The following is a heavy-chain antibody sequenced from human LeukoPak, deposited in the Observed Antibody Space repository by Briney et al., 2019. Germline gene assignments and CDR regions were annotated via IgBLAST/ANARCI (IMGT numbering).Heavy chain of an antibody. V-gene: IGHV3-33*01. Sequence: GGSLRLSCSASGFTFSTYGMHWVRQAPGKGLEWVAVIWFDGSHKFYADSVKGRFTISRDNSKNTLYLQMNSLRAEDTAVYYCARAVGPYDYWGQGTLVTVSS. CDR1: GFTFSTYG. CDR3: ARAVGPYDY. CDR2: IWFDGSHK. J-gene: IGHJ4*02.